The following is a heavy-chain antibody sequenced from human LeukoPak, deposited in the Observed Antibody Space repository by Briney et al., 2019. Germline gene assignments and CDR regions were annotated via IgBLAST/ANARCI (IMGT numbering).Heavy chain of an antibody. J-gene: IGHJ4*02. D-gene: IGHD3-22*01. Sequence: PGGSLRLSCAASGFTVSSNYMSWVRQAPGKGLEWVSVMYSGGSTYYADSVKGRFTISRDNSKNTLYLQMKSLRAEDTAVYYCARSAHYYDSSGLTYWGQGTLVTVSS. V-gene: IGHV3-53*01. CDR1: GFTVSSNY. CDR3: ARSAHYYDSSGLTY. CDR2: MYSGGST.